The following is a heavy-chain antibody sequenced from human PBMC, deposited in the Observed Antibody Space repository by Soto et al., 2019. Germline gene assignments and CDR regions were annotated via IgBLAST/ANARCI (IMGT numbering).Heavy chain of an antibody. CDR1: CGSFSGYY. D-gene: IGHD3-10*01. Sequence: PSETLSLTCAVYCGSFSGYYWSWIRQPPGKGLEWIGEINHSGSTNYNPSLKSRVTISVDTSKNQFSLKLSSVTAADTAVYYCARGQPYGVHYYYGMDVWGQGTTVTVSS. CDR2: INHSGST. CDR3: ARGQPYGVHYYYGMDV. V-gene: IGHV4-34*01. J-gene: IGHJ6*02.